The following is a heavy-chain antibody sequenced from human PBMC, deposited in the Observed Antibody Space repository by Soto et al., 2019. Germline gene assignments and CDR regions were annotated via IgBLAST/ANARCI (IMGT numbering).Heavy chain of an antibody. D-gene: IGHD6-13*01. Sequence: EVQLVESGGGLVQPGGSLRLSWAASGFPFRGYWLGGVRQAPGKGLEWVGNIKQDGSEKNYVDFVEGRFTISRDNAENSLYLQMNSLRAEDTAVYYCARIASAGRGWDVWGQGTTVVVSS. CDR3: ARIASAGRGWDV. CDR2: IKQDGSEK. CDR1: GFPFRGYW. V-gene: IGHV3-7*01. J-gene: IGHJ6*02.